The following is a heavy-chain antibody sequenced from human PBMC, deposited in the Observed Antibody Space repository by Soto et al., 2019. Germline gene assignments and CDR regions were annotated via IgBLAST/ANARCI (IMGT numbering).Heavy chain of an antibody. Sequence: PGGSLRLSCAASGFTFSSYAMSWVRQAPGKGLEWVSAISGSGGSTYYADSVKGRFTISRDNPKNTLYLQMNSLRAEDTAVYYCAKDLGYYDFWSGYHYYYYMDVWGKGTTVTVSS. CDR3: AKDLGYYDFWSGYHYYYYMDV. D-gene: IGHD3-3*01. J-gene: IGHJ6*03. CDR2: ISGSGGST. CDR1: GFTFSSYA. V-gene: IGHV3-23*01.